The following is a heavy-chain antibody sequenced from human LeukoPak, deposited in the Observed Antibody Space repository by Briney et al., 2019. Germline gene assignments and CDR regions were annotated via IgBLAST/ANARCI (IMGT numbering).Heavy chain of an antibody. CDR1: GFTFRSYW. V-gene: IGHV3-74*01. CDR3: ASTRRDGYNYWAY. CDR2: INTDGSST. D-gene: IGHD5-24*01. Sequence: GGSLRLSCAASGFTFRSYWMHWVRQAPRKGLVWVSRINTDGSSTNYADSVKGRFTISRDNAKNTLYLQMNSLRAEDTAVYYCASTRRDGYNYWAYWGQGTLVTVSS. J-gene: IGHJ4*02.